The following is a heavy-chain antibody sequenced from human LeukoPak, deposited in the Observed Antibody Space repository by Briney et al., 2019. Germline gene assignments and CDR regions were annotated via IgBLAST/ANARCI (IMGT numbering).Heavy chain of an antibody. CDR2: IYYSGST. V-gene: IGHV4-30-4*01. D-gene: IGHD6-19*01. CDR3: ASTQQWLAFDY. CDR1: GGSISSGDYY. J-gene: IGHJ4*02. Sequence: SQTLSLTCTVSGGSISSGDYYWSWIRQPPGKGLEWIGYIYYSGSTYYNPSLKSRVTISVDTSKNEFSLKLNSVTAVDTAVYYCASTQQWLAFDYWGQGILVTVSS.